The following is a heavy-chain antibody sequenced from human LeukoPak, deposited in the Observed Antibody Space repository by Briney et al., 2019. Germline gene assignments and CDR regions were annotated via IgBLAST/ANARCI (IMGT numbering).Heavy chain of an antibody. D-gene: IGHD6-6*01. CDR3: ARGGEYSRSSSTY. CDR2: INPNSGGT. Sequence: ASVKVSCKASGYXFTGYYIHWVRQAPGQGLEWMGWINPNSGGTNYAQKFQGRVTVTRDTSISTAYMELSTLRSDDTAVYYCARGGEYSRSSSTYWGQGTLVTVSS. V-gene: IGHV1-2*02. J-gene: IGHJ4*02. CDR1: GYXFTGYY.